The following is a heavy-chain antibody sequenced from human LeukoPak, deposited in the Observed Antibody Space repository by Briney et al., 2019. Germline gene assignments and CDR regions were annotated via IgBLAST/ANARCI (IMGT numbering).Heavy chain of an antibody. CDR2: ISSSGGST. Sequence: GGCLRLSCAASGFTFSSYAMSWVRQAPGKGLEWVSGISSSGGSTYYTDSVKGRFTISRDNSKNTLYVQMNSLRGEDTAVYYCAKKRGGAGYTDYWGQGTPLTVSS. CDR1: GFTFSSYA. D-gene: IGHD5-24*01. J-gene: IGHJ4*02. CDR3: AKKRGGAGYTDY. V-gene: IGHV3-23*01.